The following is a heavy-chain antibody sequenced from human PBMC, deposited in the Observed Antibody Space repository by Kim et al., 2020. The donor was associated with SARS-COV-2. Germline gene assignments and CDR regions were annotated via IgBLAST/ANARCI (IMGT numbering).Heavy chain of an antibody. V-gene: IGHV3-30*18. CDR1: GFTFSSYG. D-gene: IGHD3-9*01. Sequence: GGSLRLSCAASGFTFSSYGMHWVRKAPGKGLEWVAVISYDGSNKYYADSVKVRFTISRDNSKNTLYLQMNSLRAEDTAVYYCAKDRFLVELRYFDWLPSGGAVDILGQVTMVTVSS. CDR3: AKDRFLVELRYFDWLPSGGAVDI. J-gene: IGHJ3*02. CDR2: ISYDGSNK.